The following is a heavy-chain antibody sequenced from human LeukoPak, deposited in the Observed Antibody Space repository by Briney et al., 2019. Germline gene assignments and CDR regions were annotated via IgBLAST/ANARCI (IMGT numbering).Heavy chain of an antibody. D-gene: IGHD4-17*01. Sequence: PSETLSLTCTASGGSFSSHYWSWIRQPPGKGLEWIGYISYIGSTNYNPSLKSRVTMSVDTSKNQFSLKLSSVTAADTAVYYCARDPTTVTKGLDIWGQGTMVTVSS. V-gene: IGHV4-59*11. J-gene: IGHJ3*02. CDR3: ARDPTTVTKGLDI. CDR1: GGSFSSHY. CDR2: ISYIGST.